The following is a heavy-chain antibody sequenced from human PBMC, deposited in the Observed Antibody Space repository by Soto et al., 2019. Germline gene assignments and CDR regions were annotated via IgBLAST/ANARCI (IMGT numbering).Heavy chain of an antibody. CDR2: IIPIFGTA. CDR1: GGTFSSYA. V-gene: IGHV1-69*01. Sequence: QVQLVQSGAEGKKPGSSMKVSCKASGGTFSSYAISWVRQAPGQGLEWMGGIIPIFGTANYAQKFQGRVTITADESTSAAYMELSSLRSEDTAVYYCARAPSSGSYSNGFDYWGQGTLVTVSS. D-gene: IGHD1-26*01. CDR3: ARAPSSGSYSNGFDY. J-gene: IGHJ4*02.